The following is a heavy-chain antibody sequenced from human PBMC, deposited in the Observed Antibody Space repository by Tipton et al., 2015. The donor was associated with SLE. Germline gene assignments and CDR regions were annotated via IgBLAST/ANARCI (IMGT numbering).Heavy chain of an antibody. CDR1: GFTFSSYA. CDR2: IYSGGST. CDR3: ARDPGYFDL. V-gene: IGHV3-53*05. J-gene: IGHJ2*01. Sequence: SLRLSCAASGFTFSSYAMSWVRQAPGKGLEWVSVIYSGGSTYYADSVKGRFTISRDNSKNTLYLQMNSLRAEDTAVYYCARDPGYFDLWGRGTLVTVSS.